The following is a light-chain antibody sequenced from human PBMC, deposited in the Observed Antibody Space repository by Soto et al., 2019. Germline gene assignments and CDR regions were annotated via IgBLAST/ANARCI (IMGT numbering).Light chain of an antibody. Sequence: QSALTQPASVSGSPGQSITISCTGTSSDVGGYNYVSWYQQHPGKAPKLMIYDVSNRPSGVSNRFSGSKSGNTASLTISGLQAEDEADYYCRSYTSRSTPLYVFGTGTKVTVL. V-gene: IGLV2-14*01. J-gene: IGLJ1*01. CDR3: RSYTSRSTPLYV. CDR2: DVS. CDR1: SSDVGGYNY.